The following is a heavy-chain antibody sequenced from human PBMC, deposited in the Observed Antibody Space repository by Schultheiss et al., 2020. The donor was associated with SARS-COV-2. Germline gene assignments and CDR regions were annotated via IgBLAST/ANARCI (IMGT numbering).Heavy chain of an antibody. CDR3: AAGVAFDY. Sequence: GGSLRLSCAASGFTFSSYAMSWVRQAPGKGLEWVAVIWYDGSNKYYADSVKGRFTISRDNSKNTLYLQMNSLRAEDTAVYYCAAGVAFDYWGQGTLVTVSS. D-gene: IGHD5-12*01. J-gene: IGHJ4*02. CDR2: IWYDGSNK. V-gene: IGHV3-33*08. CDR1: GFTFSSYA.